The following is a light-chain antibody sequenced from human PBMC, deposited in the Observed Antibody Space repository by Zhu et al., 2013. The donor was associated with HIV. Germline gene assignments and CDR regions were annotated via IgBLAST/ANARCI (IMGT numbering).Light chain of an antibody. CDR2: DAS. J-gene: IGKJ5*01. Sequence: EIVLTQSPVTLSLSPGERATLSCRASQSVANSLAWYQQKPGQAPRLVIYDASRRATGIPARFSGSGSGTDFTLTISSLEPEDFTVYYCQQYNNWPRTFGQGTRLDFK. CDR3: QQYNNWPRT. CDR1: QSVANS. V-gene: IGKV3-11*01.